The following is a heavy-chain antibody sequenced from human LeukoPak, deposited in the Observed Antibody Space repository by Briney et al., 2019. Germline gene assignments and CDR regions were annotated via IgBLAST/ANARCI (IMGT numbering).Heavy chain of an antibody. CDR3: VSRPDSELFDP. J-gene: IGHJ5*02. D-gene: IGHD1-14*01. CDR2: ISYDGRDK. CDR1: GFIFSDQA. V-gene: IGHV3-30-3*01. Sequence: GGSLRLSCAASGFIFSDQAMHWVRQAPGKGLEWVATISYDGRDKQYGDSVKGRFTISRDNFKNTVYLQMNSLRVDDTAIYYCVSRPDSELFDPWGQGTLVTVSS.